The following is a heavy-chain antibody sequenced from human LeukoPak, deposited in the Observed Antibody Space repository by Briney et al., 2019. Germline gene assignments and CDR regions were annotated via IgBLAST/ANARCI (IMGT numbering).Heavy chain of an antibody. CDR2: IRSRAYGGTT. CDR1: EFTFGDHA. J-gene: IGHJ6*02. V-gene: IGHV3-49*04. CDR3: MDV. Sequence: PGRSLRLSCSSYEFTFGDHAMSWVRQAPGKGLEWVGFIRSRAYGGTTEYAASVKSRFSISRDDSKGIAYLQMNSLKIEDTAVYYRMDVWGQGTTVIVSS.